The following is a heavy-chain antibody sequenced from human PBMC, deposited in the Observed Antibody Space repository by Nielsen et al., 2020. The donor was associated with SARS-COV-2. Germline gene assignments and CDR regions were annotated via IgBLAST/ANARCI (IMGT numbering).Heavy chain of an antibody. J-gene: IGHJ3*02. Sequence: GSLRLSCIVSGGSISTGSYSWSWIRQPPGKGLEWIGYIYYSGSTKYNPSLKSRVTISVDTSKNQFSLKLNSVTTADTAVYYCARDATSGSAFDIWGQGTMVTVPS. V-gene: IGHV4-61*01. CDR2: IYYSGST. CDR3: ARDATSGSAFDI. CDR1: GGSISTGSYS. D-gene: IGHD1-26*01.